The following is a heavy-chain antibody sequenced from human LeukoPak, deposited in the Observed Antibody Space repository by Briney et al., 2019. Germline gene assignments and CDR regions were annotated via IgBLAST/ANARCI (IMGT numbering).Heavy chain of an antibody. J-gene: IGHJ4*02. Sequence: ASVKVFCKPSGYTFNAYYMHWVRQAPGQGLEWMGWINPNSGGSNYAQKFQGRVTMTSDTSINTAYMELSRLISDDTAVYYCAGDGYNSRRFFDYWGQGTLVTVSS. V-gene: IGHV1-2*02. CDR1: GYTFNAYY. CDR3: AGDGYNSRRFFDY. CDR2: INPNSGGS. D-gene: IGHD5-24*01.